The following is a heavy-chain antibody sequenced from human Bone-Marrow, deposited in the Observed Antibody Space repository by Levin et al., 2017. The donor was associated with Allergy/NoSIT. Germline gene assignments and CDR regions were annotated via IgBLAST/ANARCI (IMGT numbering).Heavy chain of an antibody. V-gene: IGHV4-61*02. D-gene: IGHD3-16*01. J-gene: IGHJ4*02. CDR1: GGSISSGTYY. CDR3: ARESGYAARLDY. CDR2: IYTSGST. Sequence: LRLSCTVSGGSISSGTYYWTWIRQPAGTGLDWIGRIYTSGSTNYSPSLKSRVTISPDTSKNQVSLRRTFVTAADTAMYYCARESGYAARLDYWGQGTLVTVSS.